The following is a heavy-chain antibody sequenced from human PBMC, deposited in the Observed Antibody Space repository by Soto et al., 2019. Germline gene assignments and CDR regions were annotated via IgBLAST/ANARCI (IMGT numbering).Heavy chain of an antibody. CDR1: GYTFTSYD. CDR2: MNPNSGNT. D-gene: IGHD6-13*01. J-gene: IGHJ5*02. V-gene: IGHV1-8*01. CDR3: ARDSSSWYGRVPDWFDP. Sequence: QVQLVQSGAEVKKPGASVKVSCKASGYTFTSYDINWVRQATGQGLEWMGWMNPNSGNTGYAQKFQGRVTMTRNTSISTAYMELSSLRSEDTAVYYCARDSSSWYGRVPDWFDPWGQGTLVTVSS.